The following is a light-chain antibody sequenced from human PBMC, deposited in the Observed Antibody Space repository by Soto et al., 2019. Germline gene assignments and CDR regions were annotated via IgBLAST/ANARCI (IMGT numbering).Light chain of an antibody. CDR2: GAS. CDR1: QSVRSSY. CDR3: QQYGSSPLT. V-gene: IGKV3-20*01. Sequence: EIELTQSPGTLSFSPGERATLSCRASQSVRSSYLAWYQQKPGQPPRLLIYGASSRATGIPDRFSASGSGTEFTLTISSLEPEDFAVYYCQQYGSSPLTFGGGTKVEIK. J-gene: IGKJ4*01.